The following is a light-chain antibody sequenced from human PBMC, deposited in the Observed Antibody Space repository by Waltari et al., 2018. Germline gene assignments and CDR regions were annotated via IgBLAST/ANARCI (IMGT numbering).Light chain of an antibody. Sequence: QSALTHPASVSGSPGQSITIPCTGTSSDVGGYIYVSRYQQHPGKAPKLMIYDVTTRPSGVSNRFSGSKSVNTASLTISGLQAEDEADYYCSSYTSSSTWVFGGGTKLTVL. CDR1: SSDVGGYIY. J-gene: IGLJ3*02. CDR2: DVT. V-gene: IGLV2-14*03. CDR3: SSYTSSSTWV.